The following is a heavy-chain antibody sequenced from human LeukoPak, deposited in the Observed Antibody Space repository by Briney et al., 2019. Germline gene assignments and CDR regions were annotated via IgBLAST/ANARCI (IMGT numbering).Heavy chain of an antibody. Sequence: GGSLRLSCAASGFPFSSYWMTWVRQAPGKGLEWVANIKQDGREIYYVGSVKGRFTISRDNAKNSLFLQMSSLRGEGTAVYYCARRGYTYGYLEDWGQGTLVTVSS. CDR1: GFPFSSYW. V-gene: IGHV3-7*05. D-gene: IGHD5-18*01. CDR2: IKQDGREI. CDR3: ARRGYTYGYLED. J-gene: IGHJ4*02.